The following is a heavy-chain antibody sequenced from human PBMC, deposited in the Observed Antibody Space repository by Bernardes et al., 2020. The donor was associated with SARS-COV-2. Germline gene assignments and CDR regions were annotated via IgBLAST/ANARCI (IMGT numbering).Heavy chain of an antibody. D-gene: IGHD3-10*01. Sequence: SLRLSCSASGFTFRNYAMHWVRQAPEKGPEFVSAITSNGDSTFYAESVKGRFTISRDNSKNTLYLQMSSLRSEDTAIYYCVKRNSGSSPPLDSWGQGTLVTVSS. CDR2: ITSNGDST. CDR1: GFTFRNYA. CDR3: VKRNSGSSPPLDS. J-gene: IGHJ4*02. V-gene: IGHV3-64D*06.